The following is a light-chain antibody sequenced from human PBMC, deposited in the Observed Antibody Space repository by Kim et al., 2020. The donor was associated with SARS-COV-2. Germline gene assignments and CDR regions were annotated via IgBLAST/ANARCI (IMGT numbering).Light chain of an antibody. V-gene: IGLV1-44*01. CDR2: SNY. CDR3: ATWDGSLNAYV. Sequence: QSVLTQPPSASGTPGQRVTISCSGSTANIGTYNVEWYQHFPGTAPKVLIHSNYQRPSGVPDRFSGSKSGTSAYLDISELQSEDEADYYCATWDGSLNAYVFGPATKVTVL. J-gene: IGLJ1*01. CDR1: TANIGTYN.